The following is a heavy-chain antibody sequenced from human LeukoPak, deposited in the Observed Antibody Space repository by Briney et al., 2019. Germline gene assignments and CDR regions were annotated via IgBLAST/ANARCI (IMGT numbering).Heavy chain of an antibody. CDR3: VRDLNWAFDY. CDR2: IRSESSST. CDR1: GFTFSRYT. V-gene: IGHV3-48*01. Sequence: GGSWRFSCAAFGFTFSRYTMNWVRQAPGKELEWISNIRSESSSTTYADSLKGRFTISRDNAKNSLYLQINSLRAEDTAVYYCVRDLNWAFDYWGQGTLVTVSS. J-gene: IGHJ4*02. D-gene: IGHD3-16*01.